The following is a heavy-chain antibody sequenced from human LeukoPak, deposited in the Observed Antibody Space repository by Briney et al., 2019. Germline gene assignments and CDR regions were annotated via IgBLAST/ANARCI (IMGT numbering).Heavy chain of an antibody. Sequence: ASVKVSCKASGYTFTGYYMHWVRQAPGQGLEWMGWINPNSGGTNYAQKFQGRVTMTRDTSTSTVYMELSSLRSEDTAVYYCARGSVYSSSWLDYWGQGTLVTVSS. CDR2: INPNSGGT. CDR3: ARGSVYSSSWLDY. V-gene: IGHV1-2*02. CDR1: GYTFTGYY. D-gene: IGHD6-13*01. J-gene: IGHJ4*02.